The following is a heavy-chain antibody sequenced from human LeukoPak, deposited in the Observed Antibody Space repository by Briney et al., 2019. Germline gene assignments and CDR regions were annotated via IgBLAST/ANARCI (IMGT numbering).Heavy chain of an antibody. Sequence: SETLSLTCTVSGGSISNVNFYWGWIRQPPGKGLEWIGSIYYTGTTYYNPSLKNRVTISVGTSKNQFSPKLSSVTAADTAVYYCARLGYTYGYAGYYSDYWGQGTLVTVSS. D-gene: IGHD5-18*01. CDR2: IYYTGTT. CDR3: ARLGYTYGYAGYYSDY. CDR1: GGSISNVNFY. V-gene: IGHV4-39*01. J-gene: IGHJ4*02.